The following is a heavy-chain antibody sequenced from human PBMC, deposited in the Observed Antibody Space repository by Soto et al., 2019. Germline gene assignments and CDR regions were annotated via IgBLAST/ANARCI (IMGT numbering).Heavy chain of an antibody. Sequence: PSETLSLTCTVSGGSVSTYYWSWIRQPPGEGLEFIGYIYYSGSANYNPSLKSRVTISVDMSKNQFSLRLNSVTAADTAVYYCARQGRYIAVAGSDFYIWG. J-gene: IGHJ3*02. CDR3: ARQGRYIAVAGSDFYI. CDR1: GGSVSTYY. V-gene: IGHV4-59*08. D-gene: IGHD6-19*01. CDR2: IYYSGSA.